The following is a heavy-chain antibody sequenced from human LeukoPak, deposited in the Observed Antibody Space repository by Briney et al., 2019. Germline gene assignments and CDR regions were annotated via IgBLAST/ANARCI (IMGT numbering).Heavy chain of an antibody. CDR1: GYTFTGYY. CDR3: AKDISYQPTGRDNWFDP. Sequence: ASVKVSCKASGYTFTGYYMHWVRQAPGQGLEWMGWINPNSGGTNYAQKFQGRVTMTRDTSISTAYMELSRLRSDDTALYYCAKDISYQPTGRDNWFDPWGQGTLVTVSS. D-gene: IGHD2-2*01. J-gene: IGHJ5*02. V-gene: IGHV1-2*02. CDR2: INPNSGGT.